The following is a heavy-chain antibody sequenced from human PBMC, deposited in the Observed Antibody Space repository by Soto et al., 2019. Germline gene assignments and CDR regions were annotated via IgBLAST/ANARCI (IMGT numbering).Heavy chain of an antibody. D-gene: IGHD3-22*01. Sequence: ASVKVSCKASGYTFTSYGISWVRQAPGQGLEWMGWISAYNGNTNYAQKLQGRVTMTTDTSTSTAYMELRSLRSDDTAVYYCARRHYYDSSGPKFDYCGQGTLVTVYS. CDR2: ISAYNGNT. J-gene: IGHJ4*02. CDR1: GYTFTSYG. V-gene: IGHV1-18*04. CDR3: ARRHYYDSSGPKFDY.